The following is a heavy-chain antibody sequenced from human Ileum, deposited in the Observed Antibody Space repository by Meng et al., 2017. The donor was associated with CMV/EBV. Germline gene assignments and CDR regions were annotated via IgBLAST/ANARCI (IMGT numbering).Heavy chain of an antibody. D-gene: IGHD3-10*01. CDR2: ISASGDNT. J-gene: IGHJ5*02. CDR3: ARDPDLNYVGPGRCLDL. V-gene: IGHV3-23*01. CDR1: GFTFSNYA. Sequence: GESLKISCTVSGFTFSNYALSWVRQAPGKGLEWVSGISASGDNTYYADSVKGRFTISRDNSKKTVFLQMRSLRAEDTAVYYCARDPDLNYVGPGRCLDLWGRGTPVTVSS.